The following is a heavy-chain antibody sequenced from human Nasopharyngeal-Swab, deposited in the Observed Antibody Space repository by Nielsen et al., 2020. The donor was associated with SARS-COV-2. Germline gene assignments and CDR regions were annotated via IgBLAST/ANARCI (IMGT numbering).Heavy chain of an antibody. CDR1: GGSISRYY. CDR2: IYTSGST. J-gene: IGHJ6*03. Sequence: SETLSLTCTVSGGSISRYYWSWIRQPAGKGLEWIGRIYTSGSTNYNPSLKSRVTISVDTSKNQFSLKLSSLTAADTAVYYCARGLSGIVPAPILGLGPFYSYFYMDVWGKGTTVTVSS. V-gene: IGHV4-4*07. CDR3: ARGLSGIVPAPILGLGPFYSYFYMDV. D-gene: IGHD2-2*01.